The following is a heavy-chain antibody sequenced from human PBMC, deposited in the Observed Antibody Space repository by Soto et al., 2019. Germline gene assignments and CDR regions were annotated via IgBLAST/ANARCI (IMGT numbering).Heavy chain of an antibody. Sequence: GGSLRLSCAASGFTFSSYAMHWVRQAPGKGLEWVAVISYDGSNKYYADSVKGRFTISRDXSKXTLXLQMNSLRAEDTAVYYCARSGWLLPWHYYGMDVWGQGTTVTVSS. J-gene: IGHJ6*02. CDR3: ARSGWLLPWHYYGMDV. CDR2: ISYDGSNK. CDR1: GFTFSSYA. V-gene: IGHV3-30-3*01. D-gene: IGHD3-22*01.